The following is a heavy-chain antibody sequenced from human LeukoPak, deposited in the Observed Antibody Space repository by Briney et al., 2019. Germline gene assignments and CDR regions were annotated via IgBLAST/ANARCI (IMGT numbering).Heavy chain of an antibody. CDR1: GFTFSSYA. CDR3: AKDLSGRRGY. J-gene: IGHJ4*02. V-gene: IGHV3-30*04. Sequence: GGSLRLSCAASGFTFSSYAMHWVRQAPGKGLEWVAVISYDGSNKYYADSVKGRFTISRDNSKNTLYLQMNSLRAEDTAVYYCAKDLSGRRGYWGQGTLVTVSS. CDR2: ISYDGSNK. D-gene: IGHD6-19*01.